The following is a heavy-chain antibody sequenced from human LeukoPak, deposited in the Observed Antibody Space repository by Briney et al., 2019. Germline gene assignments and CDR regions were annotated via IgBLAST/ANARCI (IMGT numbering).Heavy chain of an antibody. CDR1: GFTFSSYA. Sequence: GGSLRLSCAASGFTFSSYAMSWVRQAPGKGLEWVSAISGSGGSTYYADSVKGRFAISRDNSKNTLYLQMNSLRAEDTAVYYCAKDKRVVVPAAITERYNWFDPWGQGTLVTVSS. V-gene: IGHV3-23*01. D-gene: IGHD2-2*01. CDR2: ISGSGGST. CDR3: AKDKRVVVPAAITERYNWFDP. J-gene: IGHJ5*02.